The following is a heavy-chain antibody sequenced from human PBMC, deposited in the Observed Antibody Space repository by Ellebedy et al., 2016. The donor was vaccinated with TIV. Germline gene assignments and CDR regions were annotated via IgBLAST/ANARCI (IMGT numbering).Heavy chain of an antibody. Sequence: GESLKISCVASGFSFSSYGMHWVRQAPGKGLEWVAFIRTDGSNKFYTESVEGRLTISRDNVKNIVQLQTNSLRVEDTAVYYCARDRWPYFFDCWGQGTLVTVSS. CDR3: ARDRWPYFFDC. D-gene: IGHD4-23*01. V-gene: IGHV3-30*02. J-gene: IGHJ4*02. CDR1: GFSFSSYG. CDR2: IRTDGSNK.